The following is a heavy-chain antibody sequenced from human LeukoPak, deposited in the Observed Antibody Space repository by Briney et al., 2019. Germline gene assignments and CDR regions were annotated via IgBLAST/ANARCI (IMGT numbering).Heavy chain of an antibody. Sequence: PGGYLRLSCAASGFTFSTYGMSWLRQAPGKGLEWVSAIGSDGINTAYADSVKGRFTISRDNSRNTLYLQLGSLRAEDTAVYYCAREDYGGNDYWGQGTLVTVSS. CDR2: IGSDGINT. CDR3: AREDYGGNDY. D-gene: IGHD4-17*01. CDR1: GFTFSTYG. V-gene: IGHV3-23*01. J-gene: IGHJ4*02.